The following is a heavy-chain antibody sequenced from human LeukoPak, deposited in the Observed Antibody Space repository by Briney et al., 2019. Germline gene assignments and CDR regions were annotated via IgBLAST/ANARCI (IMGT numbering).Heavy chain of an antibody. CDR2: IYHSGST. Sequence: SGTLSHTCAVSGGSISSGNWWSWVRQPPGKGLEWIGEIYHSGSTNYNPSLKSRVTISVDKSKNQFSLKLSSVTAADTAVYYCAIAVLGYCSSTSCYKARRNYYYYGMDVWGQGTTVTVSS. CDR1: GGSISSGNW. CDR3: AIAVLGYCSSTSCYKARRNYYYYGMDV. J-gene: IGHJ6*02. V-gene: IGHV4-4*02. D-gene: IGHD2-2*02.